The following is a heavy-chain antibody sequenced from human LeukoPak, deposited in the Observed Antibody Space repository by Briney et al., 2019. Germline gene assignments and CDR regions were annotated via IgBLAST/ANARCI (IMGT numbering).Heavy chain of an antibody. Sequence: PSETLSLTCTVSGGSISSGDYYWSWIRQPPGKGLEWIGYIYYSGSTYYNPSLKSRVTISVDTSKNQFALKLSSVTAADTAVYCCARGKGIVPAAIGYWGQGILVTVSS. V-gene: IGHV4-30-4*08. J-gene: IGHJ4*02. CDR3: ARGKGIVPAAIGY. CDR1: GGSISSGDYY. CDR2: IYYSGST. D-gene: IGHD2-2*01.